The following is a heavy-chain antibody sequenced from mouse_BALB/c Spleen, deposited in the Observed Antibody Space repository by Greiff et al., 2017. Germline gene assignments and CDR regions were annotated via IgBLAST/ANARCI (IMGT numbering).Heavy chain of an antibody. J-gene: IGHJ2*01. CDR3: TRSYGNLYYFDY. D-gene: IGHD2-1*01. Sequence: VQLQQSGAELVRPGASVTLSCKASGYTFTDYEMHWVKQTPVHGLEWIGAIDPETGGTAYNQKFKGKATLTADKSSSTAYMELRSLTSEDSAVYYCTRSYGNLYYFDYWGQGTTLTVSS. V-gene: IGHV1-15*01. CDR2: IDPETGGT. CDR1: GYTFTDYE.